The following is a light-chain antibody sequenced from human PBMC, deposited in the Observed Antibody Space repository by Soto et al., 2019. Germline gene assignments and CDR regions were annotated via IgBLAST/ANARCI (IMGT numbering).Light chain of an antibody. Sequence: QPVLTQPPSASGTPGQGITMSCSGGYYNIGKNLVYWYQQRPGTAPKLLIYKTNQRPSGVPDRFSGSKSGSSASLAISGLRSEDEADYSCAAWDDSLSAGVFGGGTKVTVL. CDR2: KTN. J-gene: IGLJ3*02. CDR1: YYNIGKNL. CDR3: AAWDDSLSAGV. V-gene: IGLV1-47*01.